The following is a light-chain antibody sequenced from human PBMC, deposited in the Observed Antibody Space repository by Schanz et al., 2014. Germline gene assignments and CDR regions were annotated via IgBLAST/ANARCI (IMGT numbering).Light chain of an antibody. CDR1: NTDVGSTYL. CDR3: VSYTSSSTWV. V-gene: IGLV2-14*02. J-gene: IGLJ3*02. CDR2: EVN. Sequence: QSALTQPASVSASPGQSITISCTGTNTDVGSTYLVSWYQHPPGKVPKVLIFEVNRRPAGVPDRFSGSKSGNTASLTISGLQAEDEADYYCVSYTSSSTWVFGGGTKLTVL.